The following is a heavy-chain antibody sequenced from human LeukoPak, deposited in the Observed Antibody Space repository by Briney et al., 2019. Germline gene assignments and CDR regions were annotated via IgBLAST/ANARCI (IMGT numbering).Heavy chain of an antibody. CDR3: SARRGSYCSNYYYGMDV. J-gene: IGHJ6*02. D-gene: IGHD2-15*01. V-gene: IGHV4-34*08. CDR1: GFTFSSYV. Sequence: GSLRLSCAVSGFTFSSYVMSWVRQPPGKGLEWIGEINHSGSTNYNPSLKSRVTISVDTSKNQFSLKLSSVTAADTAVYYCSARRGSYCSNYYYGMDVWGQGTTVTVSS. CDR2: INHSGST.